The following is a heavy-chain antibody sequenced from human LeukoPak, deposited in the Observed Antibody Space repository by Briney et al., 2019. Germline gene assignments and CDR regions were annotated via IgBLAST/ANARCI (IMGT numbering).Heavy chain of an antibody. CDR3: AKDSNVLRYFDYFDY. J-gene: IGHJ4*02. D-gene: IGHD3-9*01. Sequence: PGGSLRLSCAASGFTSSSYAMSWVRQAPGKGLEWVSAISGSGGSTYYADSVKGRFTISRDNSKNTLYLQMNSLRAEDTAVYYCAKDSNVLRYFDYFDYWGQGTLVTVSS. CDR1: GFTSSSYA. V-gene: IGHV3-23*01. CDR2: ISGSGGST.